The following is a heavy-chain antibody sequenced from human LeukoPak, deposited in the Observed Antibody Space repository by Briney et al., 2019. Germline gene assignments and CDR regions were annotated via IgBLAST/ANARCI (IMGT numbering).Heavy chain of an antibody. J-gene: IGHJ4*02. CDR3: ARRYCGGDCHIDY. Sequence: PSETLSLTCTVSGGSISSSSYYWGWIRQPPGKGLEWIGSIYYSGSTYYNPSLKSRVTISVDTSKNQFSLKLSSVTAADTAVYYCARRYCGGDCHIDYWGQGTLVTVSS. CDR2: IYYSGST. D-gene: IGHD2-21*02. CDR1: GGSISSSSYY. V-gene: IGHV4-39*07.